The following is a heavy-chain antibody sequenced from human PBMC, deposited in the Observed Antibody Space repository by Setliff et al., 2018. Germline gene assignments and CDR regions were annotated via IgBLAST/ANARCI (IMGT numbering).Heavy chain of an antibody. CDR2: ISAYTGNT. Sequence: GASVKVSCKAPGYTFSNYGITWVRQAPGQGLEWMGWISAYTGNTKFAQKFQGRVTMTTDTSTSTAYLELRSLTSDDTAVYYCSKLVRYCTTTACQGASGAEFWGQGTLVTVSS. CDR1: GYTFSNYG. J-gene: IGHJ4*02. V-gene: IGHV1-18*01. CDR3: SKLVRYCTTTACQGASGAEF. D-gene: IGHD2-8*01.